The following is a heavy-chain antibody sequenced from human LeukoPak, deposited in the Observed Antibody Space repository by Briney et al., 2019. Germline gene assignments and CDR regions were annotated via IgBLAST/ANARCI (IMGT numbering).Heavy chain of an antibody. CDR1: GYGFTNYL. CDR3: AGARHGDYRWDY. Sequence: GEALQISFKVSGYGFTNYLIGWVRPMTGKGLEWMGIIHSADSNTEYSPSFQGQVTISADKSISTAYLQWSGLKASDTAMYYCAGARHGDYRWDYWGQGTLVTVSS. V-gene: IGHV5-51*01. CDR2: IHSADSNT. J-gene: IGHJ4*02. D-gene: IGHD4-17*01.